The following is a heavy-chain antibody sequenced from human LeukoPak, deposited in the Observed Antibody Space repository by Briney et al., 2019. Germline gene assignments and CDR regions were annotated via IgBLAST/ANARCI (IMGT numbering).Heavy chain of an antibody. CDR1: GGTFISNA. V-gene: IGHV1-69*04. J-gene: IGHJ5*02. Sequence: GASVKVSCKASGGTFISNAITWVRQAPGQGLEWMGRIIPIFGITDYAQKFQGRVTITADKSTNTAYMEFSSLRSEDTAVYYCASARMTTETTYCFDPWGQGTLITVSS. CDR3: ASARMTTETTYCFDP. CDR2: IIPIFGIT. D-gene: IGHD4-11*01.